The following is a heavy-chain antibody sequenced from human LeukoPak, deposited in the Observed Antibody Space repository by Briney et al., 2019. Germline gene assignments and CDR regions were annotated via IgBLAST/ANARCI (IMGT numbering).Heavy chain of an antibody. V-gene: IGHV4-4*07. CDR1: GHSLRDYY. CDR2: IYTSGST. D-gene: IGHD4-17*01. J-gene: IGHJ5*02. CDR3: TRDTGTTGEVKFDP. Sequence: SETLSLTCTLSGHSLRDYYWSWVRQPAGKGLEWIGRIYTSGSTPYNPSLKSRVTMSVDTSKSQCSLNLMSGAAADTAVYYCTRDTGTTGEVKFDPWGQGTLVTVSS.